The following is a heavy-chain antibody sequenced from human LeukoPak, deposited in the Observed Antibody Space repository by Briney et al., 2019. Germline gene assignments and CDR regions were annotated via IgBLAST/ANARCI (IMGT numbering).Heavy chain of an antibody. CDR2: ISYDGSNK. CDR3: ARGGYYYDSSGYYYDYFDY. J-gene: IGHJ4*02. Sequence: GGSLRLSCAASGFTFSSYGMYWVRQAPGKGLEWVAVISYDGSNKYYADSVKGRFTISRDNSKNTLYLQMNSLRAEDTAVYYCARGGYYYDSSGYYYDYFDYWGQGTLVTVSS. CDR1: GFTFSSYG. V-gene: IGHV3-30*03. D-gene: IGHD3-22*01.